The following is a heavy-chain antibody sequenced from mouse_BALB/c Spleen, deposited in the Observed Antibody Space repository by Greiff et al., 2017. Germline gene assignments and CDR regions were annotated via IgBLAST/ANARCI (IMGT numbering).Heavy chain of an antibody. CDR2: IWAGGST. Sequence: QVQLKESGPGLVAPSQSLSITCTVSGFSLTSYGVHWVRQPPGKGLVWLGVIWAGGSTNYNSALMSRLSISKDNSKSQVFLKMNSLQTDDTAMYYCARYYGSSGGAMDYWGQGTSVTVSS. CDR1: GFSLTSYG. J-gene: IGHJ4*01. V-gene: IGHV2-9*02. CDR3: ARYYGSSGGAMDY. D-gene: IGHD1-1*01.